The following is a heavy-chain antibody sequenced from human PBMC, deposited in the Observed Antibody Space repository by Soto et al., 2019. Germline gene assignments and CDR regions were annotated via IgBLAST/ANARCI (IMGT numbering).Heavy chain of an antibody. J-gene: IGHJ3*02. CDR1: GDSINNADYY. D-gene: IGHD3-10*01. CDR3: ARVRGHAFDI. V-gene: IGHV4-31*03. Sequence: QVQLQESGPGLVKPSQTLSLNCSVSGDSINNADYYWSWIRQHAGRGREWIGYIYYSGTTYYNPSLTSRVTISMDTSKNQFSLEMSSVTAADTAVYYCARVRGHAFDIRGQGTMVTVSS. CDR2: IYYSGTT.